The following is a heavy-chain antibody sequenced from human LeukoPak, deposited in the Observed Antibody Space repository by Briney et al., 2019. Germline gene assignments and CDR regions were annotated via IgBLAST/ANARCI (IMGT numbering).Heavy chain of an antibody. CDR1: GGTFSSYA. Sequence: SVKVSCKASGGTFSSYAISWVRRAPGQGLEWMGRIIPIFGTANYAQKFQGRVTITTDESTSTAYMELSSLRSEDTTVYYCAREVNYGSGSFPYYYYYMDVWGKGTTVTVSS. CDR3: AREVNYGSGSFPYYYYYMDV. J-gene: IGHJ6*03. D-gene: IGHD3-10*01. V-gene: IGHV1-69*05. CDR2: IIPIFGTA.